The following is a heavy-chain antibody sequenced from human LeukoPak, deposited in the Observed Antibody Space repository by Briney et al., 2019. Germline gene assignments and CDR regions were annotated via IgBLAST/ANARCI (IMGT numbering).Heavy chain of an antibody. CDR1: GFTFSTYA. J-gene: IGHJ5*02. CDR3: AKLSSIVGATNWFDP. CDR2: ISASGGSI. V-gene: IGHV3-23*01. D-gene: IGHD1-26*01. Sequence: GGSLRLSCAASGFTFSTYAMSWVRQAPGKGLEWVSAISASGGSIYYADSVKGRFTISRDNSKNTLYLQMNSLRAEDTAVYYCAKLSSIVGATNWFDPWGQGTLVTVSS.